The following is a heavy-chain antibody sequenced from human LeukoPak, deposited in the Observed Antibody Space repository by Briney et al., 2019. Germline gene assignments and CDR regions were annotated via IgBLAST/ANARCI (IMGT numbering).Heavy chain of an antibody. D-gene: IGHD2-2*01. J-gene: IGHJ6*02. V-gene: IGHV3-30*04. Sequence: GGSLRLSCAASGFTFSSYAVHWVRQAPGKGLEWVAVISYDGSNKYYADSVKGRFTVSRDNAKRSLYLQIESLRDDDTAVYHCALSSIHKDYYFGMDVWGQGTTVTVSS. CDR1: GFTFSSYA. CDR2: ISYDGSNK. CDR3: ALSSIHKDYYFGMDV.